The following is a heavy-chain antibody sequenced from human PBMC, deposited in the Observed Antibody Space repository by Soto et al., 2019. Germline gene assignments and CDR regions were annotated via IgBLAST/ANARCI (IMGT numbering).Heavy chain of an antibody. Sequence: PSETLSLTCTVSGGSISSGGYYWSWIRQHPGKGLEWIGYIYYSGSTYYNPSLKSRVTISVDTSKNQFSLKLSSVTAADTAVYYCAREPLSGSYDYWGQGTLVTVSS. J-gene: IGHJ4*02. V-gene: IGHV4-31*03. D-gene: IGHD1-26*01. CDR2: IYYSGST. CDR1: GGSISSGGYY. CDR3: AREPLSGSYDY.